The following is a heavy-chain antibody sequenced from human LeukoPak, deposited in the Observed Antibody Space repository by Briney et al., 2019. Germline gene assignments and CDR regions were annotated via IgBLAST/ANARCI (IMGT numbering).Heavy chain of an antibody. CDR2: IYYSGST. V-gene: IGHV4-59*01. Sequence: SETLSLTCTVSGGSISSYCWSWIRQPPGKGLEWIGYIYYSGSTNYNPSLKSRVTISVDTSKNQFSLKLSSVTAADTAVCYCARAGMDVWGQGTTVTVSS. CDR3: ARAGMDV. CDR1: GGSISSYC. J-gene: IGHJ6*02.